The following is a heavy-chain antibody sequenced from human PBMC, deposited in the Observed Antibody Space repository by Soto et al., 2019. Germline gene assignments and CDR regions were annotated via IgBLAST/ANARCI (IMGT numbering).Heavy chain of an antibody. V-gene: IGHV1-18*01. CDR2: ISAYNGNT. CDR1: GYTFTSYG. Sequence: DSVKVSCKASGYTFTSYGISWVRQAPGQGLEWMGWISAYNGNTNYAQKLQGRVTMTTDTSTSTAYMELRSLRSDDTAVYYCARVYHCSGGSCPGNYYYGMDVWGQGTTVTVS. J-gene: IGHJ6*02. CDR3: ARVYHCSGGSCPGNYYYGMDV. D-gene: IGHD2-15*01.